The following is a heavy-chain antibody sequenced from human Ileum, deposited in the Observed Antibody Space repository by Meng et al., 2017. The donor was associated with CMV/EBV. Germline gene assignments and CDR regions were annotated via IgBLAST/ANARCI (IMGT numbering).Heavy chain of an antibody. V-gene: IGHV3-30*04. CDR1: GFTFSSHA. D-gene: IGHD3-16*01. J-gene: IGHJ4*02. CDR3: ARDGGGFNSSHFDH. CDR2: TSYDGDSQ. Sequence: GESLKISCAASGFTFSSHAMRWVRQAPGKGLEWVAVTSYDGDSQYYTDSVKGRFTISRDNSDNMVYLHMNSLRADDTALYYCARDGGGFNSSHFDHWGQGTLVTVSS.